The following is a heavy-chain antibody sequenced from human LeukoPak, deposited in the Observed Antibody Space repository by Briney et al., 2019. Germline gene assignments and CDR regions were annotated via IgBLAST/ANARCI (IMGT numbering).Heavy chain of an antibody. CDR1: GFTFSSYS. J-gene: IGHJ6*02. Sequence: GGSLRLSCAASGFTFSSYSMNWVRQAPGKGLEWVSYISSSSSTIYYADSVKGRFTISRDNAKNSLYLQMNSLRAEDTAVYYCAKLWFGVYYGMDVWGQGTTATVSS. CDR3: AKLWFGVYYGMDV. V-gene: IGHV3-48*01. CDR2: ISSSSSTI. D-gene: IGHD3-10*01.